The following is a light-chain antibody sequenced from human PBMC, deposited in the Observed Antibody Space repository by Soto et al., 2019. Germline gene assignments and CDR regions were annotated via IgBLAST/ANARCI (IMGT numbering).Light chain of an antibody. J-gene: IGKJ4*01. CDR2: SAF. CDR1: QGITND. CDR3: LQDYAYPLT. V-gene: IGKV1-6*01. Sequence: IQMTQSPSSLSACVGDRVTITCRASQGITNDLGWYQQKPGKAPKLLIYSAFTLHSGVPSRFSGSGSGTEFTLTISSLQPEDFATYYCLQDYAYPLTFGGGTKVEIE.